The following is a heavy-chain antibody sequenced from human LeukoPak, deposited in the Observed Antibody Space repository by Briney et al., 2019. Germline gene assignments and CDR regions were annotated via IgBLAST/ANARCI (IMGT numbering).Heavy chain of an antibody. V-gene: IGHV1-2*02. CDR1: GYSFTGYY. CDR3: ARDQPDYYDSSGYYPLDY. CDR2: INPNSGGT. D-gene: IGHD3-22*01. J-gene: IGHJ4*02. Sequence: ASVKVSCKASGYSFTGYYMHWVRQAPGQGLEWMGWINPNSGGTKYAQKFKGRVTMTRDTSISTAYMELSRLRSDDTAVYYCARDQPDYYDSSGYYPLDYWGQGTLVTVSS.